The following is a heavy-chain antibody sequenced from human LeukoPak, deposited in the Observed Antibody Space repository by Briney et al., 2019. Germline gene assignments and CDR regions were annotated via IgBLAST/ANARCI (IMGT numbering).Heavy chain of an antibody. J-gene: IGHJ4*02. CDR1: GGSISSYY. CDR3: ARGARYYDSSGYYYAPFDY. Sequence: PSETLSLTCTVSGGSISSYYWSWIRQPPGKGLEWIGYIYYSGSTNYNPSLKSRVTISVDTSKNQFSLKLSSVIAADTAVYYCARGARYYDSSGYYYAPFDYWGQGTLVTVSS. D-gene: IGHD3-22*01. CDR2: IYYSGST. V-gene: IGHV4-59*01.